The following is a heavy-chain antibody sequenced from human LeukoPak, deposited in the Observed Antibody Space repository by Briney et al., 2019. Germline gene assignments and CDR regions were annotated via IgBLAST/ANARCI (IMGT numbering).Heavy chain of an antibody. CDR3: AKGPEGTAMGRRGAGKPDIVVVVEGDY. J-gene: IGHJ4*02. CDR1: GFTFSSYA. D-gene: IGHD2-15*01. V-gene: IGHV3-23*01. CDR2: ISGSGGST. Sequence: GGSLRLSCAASGFTFSSYAMSWVRQAPGKGLEWVSAISGSGGSTYYADSVKGRFTISRDNSKNTLYLQMNSPRAEDTAVYYCAKGPEGTAMGRRGAGKPDIVVVVEGDYWGQGTLVTVSS.